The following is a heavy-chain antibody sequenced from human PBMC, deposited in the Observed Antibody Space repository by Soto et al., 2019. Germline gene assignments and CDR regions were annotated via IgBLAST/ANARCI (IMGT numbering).Heavy chain of an antibody. J-gene: IGHJ4*02. D-gene: IGHD3-9*01. CDR2: ISPGNGNT. Sequence: ASVKVSCKASGYTFTSYYMHWVRQAPGQRLEWMGRISPGNGNTSYAQKFQGRVTITRDTSTSTAYMELSSLRSEDTAVYYCARPHLRYFDWSFDYWGQGTLVTVSP. CDR3: ARPHLRYFDWSFDY. CDR1: GYTFTSYY. V-gene: IGHV1-46*01.